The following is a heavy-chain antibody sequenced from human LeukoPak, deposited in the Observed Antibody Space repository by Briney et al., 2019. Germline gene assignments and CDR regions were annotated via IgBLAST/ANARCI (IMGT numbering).Heavy chain of an antibody. Sequence: PGGSLRLSCAASGFTFSSYNMNWVRQAPGKGLEWVSSISSTSNYIYYADSVKGRFTISRDNAKNSLYLQMSSLRVEDTAVYYCARDRSCTGGSCYMDVWGRGTTVTVSS. V-gene: IGHV3-21*04. D-gene: IGHD2-15*01. CDR3: ARDRSCTGGSCYMDV. J-gene: IGHJ6*03. CDR2: ISSTSNYI. CDR1: GFTFSSYN.